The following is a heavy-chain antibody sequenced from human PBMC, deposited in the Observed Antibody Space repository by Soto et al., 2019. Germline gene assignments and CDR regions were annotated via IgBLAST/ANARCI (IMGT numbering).Heavy chain of an antibody. D-gene: IGHD3-22*01. CDR2: ITGSSSYI. Sequence: PGGSLRLSCAASEFTFSTYVMHWVRQAPGKGLEWVSSITGSSSYIYYADSVKGRFTISRDNAKNSLYLQMNSLRAEDTAVYYCARVDYYDSSGYLEVYAFDIWGQGTMVTVSS. J-gene: IGHJ3*02. CDR1: EFTFSTYV. CDR3: ARVDYYDSSGYLEVYAFDI. V-gene: IGHV3-21*01.